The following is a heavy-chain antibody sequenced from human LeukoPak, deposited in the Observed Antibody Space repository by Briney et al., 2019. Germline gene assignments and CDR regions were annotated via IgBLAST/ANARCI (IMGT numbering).Heavy chain of an antibody. CDR1: GFTFSSYW. D-gene: IGHD3-3*01. J-gene: IGHJ3*02. V-gene: IGHV3-7*01. CDR2: IKQDGSEK. CDR3: AREGYDFWSGYYTRDPFDI. Sequence: GGSLRLSCAASGFTFSSYWMSWVRQAPGKGLEWVANIKQDGSEKYYVDSVKGRFTISRDNAKNSLYLQMNSLRAEDTAVYYCAREGYDFWSGYYTRDPFDIWGQGIMVTLSS.